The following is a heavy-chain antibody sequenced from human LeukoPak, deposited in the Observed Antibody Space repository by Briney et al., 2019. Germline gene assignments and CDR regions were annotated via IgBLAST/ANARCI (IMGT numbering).Heavy chain of an antibody. CDR1: GVSISSSY. CDR2: ISYRGTT. D-gene: IGHD2-15*01. CDR3: ARDPGSCSGGSCSFYWYFDL. V-gene: IGHV4-59*01. J-gene: IGHJ2*01. Sequence: SETLSLTCSVSGVSISSSYWSWIRQPPGKGLEWIGYISYRGTTKYNPSLKSRVTISVDTSKNQVSLNLSSVTAADMAVYYCARDPGSCSGGSCSFYWYFDLWGRGTLVTVSS.